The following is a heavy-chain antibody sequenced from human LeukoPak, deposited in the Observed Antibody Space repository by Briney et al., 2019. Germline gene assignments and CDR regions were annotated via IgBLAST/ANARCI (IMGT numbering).Heavy chain of an antibody. V-gene: IGHV1-69*13. D-gene: IGHD3-3*01. Sequence: WASVKVSCTASGGTFSSYAISWVRQAPGQGLEWMGGIIPIFGTANYAQKFQGRVTITADESTSTAYMELSSLRSEDTAVYYCARDGVRRYYDFWSGYYTGNYYYYYGMDVWGQGTTVTVSS. CDR2: IIPIFGTA. CDR1: GGTFSSYA. CDR3: ARDGVRRYYDFWSGYYTGNYYYYYGMDV. J-gene: IGHJ6*02.